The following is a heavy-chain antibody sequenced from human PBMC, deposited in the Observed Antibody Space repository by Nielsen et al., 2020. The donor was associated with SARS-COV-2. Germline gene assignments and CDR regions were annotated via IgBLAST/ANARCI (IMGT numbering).Heavy chain of an antibody. CDR3: ASRADYDFWSGYSRGYYYMDV. CDR1: GYTFTSYG. Sequence: ASVQVSCKASGYTFTSYGISWVRQAPGQGLEGMGWISTYNGNTNYAQKLQGRVTMTTDTSTSTAYMELRSLRSDDTGVYYCASRADYDFWSGYSRGYYYMDVWGKGTTVTVSS. V-gene: IGHV1-18*01. CDR2: ISTYNGNT. D-gene: IGHD3-3*01. J-gene: IGHJ6*03.